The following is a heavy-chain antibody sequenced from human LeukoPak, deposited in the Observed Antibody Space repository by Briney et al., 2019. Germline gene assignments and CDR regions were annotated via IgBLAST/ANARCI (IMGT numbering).Heavy chain of an antibody. CDR1: GYTFTGYY. CDR2: INPNNGGT. D-gene: IGHD3-10*01. J-gene: IGHJ4*02. V-gene: IGHV1-2*02. Sequence: ASVKVSCKASGYTFTGYYIHWVRQAPGQGLEWMGWINPNNGGTNYAQKFQGRVTMTRDTSITTAYMELSRLRSDDTAVYYCARSLLWFPLDYWGQGTLVTVSS. CDR3: ARSLLWFPLDY.